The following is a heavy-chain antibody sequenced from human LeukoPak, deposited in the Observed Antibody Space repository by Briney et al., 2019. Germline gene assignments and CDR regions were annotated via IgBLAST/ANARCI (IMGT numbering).Heavy chain of an antibody. CDR1: GFTFSSYG. V-gene: IGHV3-30*03. CDR3: ASPSLMDFWSGYIDY. CDR2: ISYDGSNK. J-gene: IGHJ4*02. D-gene: IGHD3-3*01. Sequence: GGSLRLSCAASGFTFSSYGMSWVRQAPGKGLEWVAVISYDGSNKYYADSVKGRFTISRDNSKNTLYLQMNSLRAEDTAVYYCASPSLMDFWSGYIDYWGQGTLVTVSS.